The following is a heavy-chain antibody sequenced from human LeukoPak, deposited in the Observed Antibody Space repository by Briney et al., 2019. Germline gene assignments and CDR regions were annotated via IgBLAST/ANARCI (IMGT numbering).Heavy chain of an antibody. CDR2: ISYDGSNT. V-gene: IGHV3-30-3*01. CDR3: ARERSSGYYNYFDY. Sequence: GGSLRLSCAASGFTFSSYAMHWVRQAPGKGLEWVEVISYDGSNTYYADSVKGRFTISRDNSKNTLYLQMNSLRAEDTAVYYCARERSSGYYNYFDYWGQGTLVTVSS. D-gene: IGHD3-22*01. CDR1: GFTFSSYA. J-gene: IGHJ4*02.